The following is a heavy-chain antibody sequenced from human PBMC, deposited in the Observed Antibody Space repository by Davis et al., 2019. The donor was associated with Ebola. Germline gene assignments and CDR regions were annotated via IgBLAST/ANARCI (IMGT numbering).Heavy chain of an antibody. D-gene: IGHD3-10*01. J-gene: IGHJ4*02. CDR3: AKAGGHFDY. CDR2: ISISSAFI. Sequence: GESLKISCAASGFTFSTYTMTWVRQAPGKGLEWVSSISISSAFIYYADSVKGRFTVSRDNSKNTLYLQMNSLRAEDTAVYYCAKAGGHFDYWGQGTLVTVSS. V-gene: IGHV3-21*01. CDR1: GFTFSTYT.